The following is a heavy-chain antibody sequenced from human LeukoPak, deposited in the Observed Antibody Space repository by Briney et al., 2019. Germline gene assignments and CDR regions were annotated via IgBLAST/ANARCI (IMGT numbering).Heavy chain of an antibody. V-gene: IGHV5-51*01. D-gene: IGHD2-21*02. CDR3: ATHNSYCGGDCYMAFDY. Sequence: GESLKISCKGSGYSFTSYWIGWVRQMPGKGLEWMVIIYPGDSDTRYSPSFQGQVTISADKSISTAYPQWSSLKASDTAMYYCATHNSYCGGDCYMAFDYWGQGTLVTVSS. CDR1: GYSFTSYW. CDR2: IYPGDSDT. J-gene: IGHJ4*02.